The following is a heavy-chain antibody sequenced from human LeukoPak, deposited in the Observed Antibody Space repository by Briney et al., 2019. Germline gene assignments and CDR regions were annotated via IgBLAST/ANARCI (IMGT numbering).Heavy chain of an antibody. CDR3: ARDRVRSNFDY. CDR1: GYSISSGYY. J-gene: IGHJ4*02. Sequence: PSETLSLTCTVSGYSISSGYYWGWIRQPPGKGLEWIGSIYHSGSTYYNPSLKSRVTISVDTSKNQFSLKLSSVTAADTAVYYCARDRVRSNFDYWGQGTLVTVTS. CDR2: IYHSGST. V-gene: IGHV4-38-2*02. D-gene: IGHD3-10*01.